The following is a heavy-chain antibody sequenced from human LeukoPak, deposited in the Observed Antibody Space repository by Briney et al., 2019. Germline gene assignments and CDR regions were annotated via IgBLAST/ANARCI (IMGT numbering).Heavy chain of an antibody. D-gene: IGHD3-22*01. J-gene: IGHJ4*02. V-gene: IGHV1-8*01. CDR3: ARGPFWRRLGGYPRPYYFDY. Sequence: ASVKVSCKASGYTFTSYDINWVRQATGQGLEWMGWMNPNSGNTGYAQKFQGRVTMTRNTSISTAYMELSSLRSENTAVYYCARGPFWRRLGGYPRPYYFDYWGQGTLVTVSS. CDR1: GYTFTSYD. CDR2: MNPNSGNT.